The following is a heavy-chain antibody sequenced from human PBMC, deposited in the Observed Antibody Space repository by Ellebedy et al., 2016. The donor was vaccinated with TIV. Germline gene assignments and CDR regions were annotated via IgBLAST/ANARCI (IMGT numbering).Heavy chain of an antibody. CDR1: GFTFSRYA. D-gene: IGHD3-22*01. CDR3: AKGRGGGSDSSAPRYYFDY. J-gene: IGHJ4*02. V-gene: IGHV3-23*01. Sequence: GESLKISCAASGFTFSRYAMSWVRQAPGKGLEWVLTISNTGSRTYYADSVEGRFIISRDNSKKTLYLQMNSLRAEDTAVYYCAKGRGGGSDSSAPRYYFDYWGLGTLVTVSS. CDR2: ISNTGSRT.